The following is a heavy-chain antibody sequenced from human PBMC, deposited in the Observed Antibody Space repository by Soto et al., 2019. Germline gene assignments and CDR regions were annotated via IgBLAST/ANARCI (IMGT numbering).Heavy chain of an antibody. CDR1: GFSFSASA. D-gene: IGHD3-16*01. CDR2: IRDKANDYAT. V-gene: IGHV3-73*01. CDR3: TRPDEIVWGKYDY. J-gene: IGHJ4*02. Sequence: EVLLVDSGGGLVQPGGSLKLSCAASGFSFSASAIHWVRQAPGKGLEWVGRIRDKANDYATRYAESVRGRFTISRDESKNTAYLQMNSMKTEDTAVYYCTRPDEIVWGKYDYWGQGTLVTVSS.